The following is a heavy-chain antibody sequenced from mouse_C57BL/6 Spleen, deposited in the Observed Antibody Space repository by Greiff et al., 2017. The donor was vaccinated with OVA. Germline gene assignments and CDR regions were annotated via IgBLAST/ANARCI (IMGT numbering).Heavy chain of an antibody. CDR1: GYTFTSYW. Sequence: QVHVKQPGAELVRPGTSVKLSCKASGYTFTSYWMHWVKQRPGQGLEWIGVIDPSDSYTNYNQKFKGKATLTVDTSSSTAYMQLSSLTSEDSAVYYCASITTVVATYPYYFDYWGQGTTLTVSS. CDR2: IDPSDSYT. D-gene: IGHD1-1*01. V-gene: IGHV1-59*01. CDR3: ASITTVVATYPYYFDY. J-gene: IGHJ2*01.